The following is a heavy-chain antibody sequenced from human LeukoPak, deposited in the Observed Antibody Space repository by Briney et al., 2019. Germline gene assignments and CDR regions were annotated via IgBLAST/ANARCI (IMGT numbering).Heavy chain of an antibody. J-gene: IGHJ4*02. Sequence: GGSLRLSCAASGITFKTYSMTWVRQAPGKGLEWLAYISTSSSIIDYADSVKGRFTISRDNAKNSLYLQMKSLRAEDTAVYYCAREADLYSGWFGYWGQGTLVTVSS. CDR3: AREADLYSGWFGY. CDR1: GITFKTYS. D-gene: IGHD6-19*01. CDR2: ISTSSSII. V-gene: IGHV3-48*01.